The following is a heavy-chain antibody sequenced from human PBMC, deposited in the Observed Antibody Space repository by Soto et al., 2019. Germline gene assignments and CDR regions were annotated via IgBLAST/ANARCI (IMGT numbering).Heavy chain of an antibody. CDR2: ISTDGSRT. CDR3: ARDMLGPRAFDY. V-gene: IGHV3-74*01. J-gene: IGHJ4*02. CDR1: GFTFSSHW. D-gene: IGHD3-10*02. Sequence: EVKLVESGGGIVQPGGSLRLSCSVSGFTFSSHWMHWVRQASGKGLVWVSRISTDGSRTTYADSVQGRVTISRHNDKNTLNLDMSSLRADDTAVYYCARDMLGPRAFDYWSQRTLVTVSS.